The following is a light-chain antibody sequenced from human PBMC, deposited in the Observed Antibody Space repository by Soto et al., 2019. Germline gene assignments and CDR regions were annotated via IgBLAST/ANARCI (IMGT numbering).Light chain of an antibody. CDR3: RQYTNCPPST. J-gene: IGKJ5*01. CDR2: AAS. CDR1: QSISPW. Sequence: DTLMTQSHSTLSASVGDRVTITCRASQSISPWLAWYQQKLGRAPKLLIYAASTLQSGVPSRFSGSRAATDFTLTISCLQSEEDVVSYCRQYTNCPPSTFGQGTRLEIK. V-gene: IGKV1-5*01.